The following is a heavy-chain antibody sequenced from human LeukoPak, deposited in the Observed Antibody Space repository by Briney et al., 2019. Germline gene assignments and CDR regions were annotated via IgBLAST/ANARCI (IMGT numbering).Heavy chain of an antibody. D-gene: IGHD3-10*01. CDR3: ARDQWGVATITGMDV. Sequence: PGGSLRLSCAASGFTFSSHSMHWVRQAPGRGLEWVADILKEGSRQYYADSVKGRFTISRDNSKNTLYLQMNSLRAEDTAVYYCARDQWGVATITGMDVWGQGTTVTVSS. CDR1: GFTFSSHS. J-gene: IGHJ6*02. V-gene: IGHV3-30*14. CDR2: ILKEGSRQ.